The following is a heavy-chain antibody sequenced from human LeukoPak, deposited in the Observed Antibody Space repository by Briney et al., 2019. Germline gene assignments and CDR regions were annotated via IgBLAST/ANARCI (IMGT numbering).Heavy chain of an antibody. J-gene: IGHJ6*03. CDR3: PRSYSSPPQYYYYYYMDV. D-gene: IGHD6-13*01. V-gene: IGHV3-30*02. Sequence: GGSLRLSCAASGFTFSTYGMHWVRQAPGKGLEWVAFIRYDGTNKYYADSVKGRFTISRDNSKNTLYLQMNSLRAEDTAVYYCPRSYSSPPQYYYYYYMDVWGKGTTVTVSS. CDR2: IRYDGTNK. CDR1: GFTFSTYG.